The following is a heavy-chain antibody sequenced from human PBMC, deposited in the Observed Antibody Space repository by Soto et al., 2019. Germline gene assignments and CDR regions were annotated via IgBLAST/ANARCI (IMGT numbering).Heavy chain of an antibody. CDR3: ARDSHNYDILTGYYRGWFDP. CDR2: IYYSGST. CDR1: GGSICSGGYY. V-gene: IGHV4-31*03. J-gene: IGHJ5*02. Sequence: SETLSLTCTVSGGSICSGGYYWSWIRQHPGKGLEWIGYIYYSGSTYYNPSLKSRVTISVDTSKNQFSLKLSSVTAADTAVYYCARDSHNYDILTGYYRGWFDPWGQGTLVTVSS. D-gene: IGHD3-9*01.